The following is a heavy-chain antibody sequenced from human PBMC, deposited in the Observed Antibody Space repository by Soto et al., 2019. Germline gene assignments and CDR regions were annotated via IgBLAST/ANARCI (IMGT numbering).Heavy chain of an antibody. Sequence: QVQLVQSAAEVKKPGASVKVSCKASGYTLTNYAISWVRQAPGQGPEWMGWINTYNGNSNYAQKFQGRVTMTTDTSTNTAYMELRNLTSHDTAVDYIATACTGGSCFATYWGQGTLVTVSS. CDR2: INTYNGNS. J-gene: IGHJ4*02. CDR1: GYTLTNYA. CDR3: ATACTGGSCFATY. D-gene: IGHD2-15*01. V-gene: IGHV1-18*01.